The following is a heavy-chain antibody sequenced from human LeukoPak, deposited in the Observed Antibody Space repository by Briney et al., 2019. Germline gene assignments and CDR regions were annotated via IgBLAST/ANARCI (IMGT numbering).Heavy chain of an antibody. Sequence: SETLSLTCTVSGGSISSSSYYWGWIRQPPGKGLEWIGSIYYSGGTYYNPSLKSRVTISVDTSKNQFSLKLSSVTAADTAVYYCAPYSSGWSGYYFDYWGQGTLVTVSS. CDR3: APYSSGWSGYYFDY. CDR1: GGSISSSSYY. J-gene: IGHJ4*02. D-gene: IGHD6-19*01. CDR2: IYYSGGT. V-gene: IGHV4-39*01.